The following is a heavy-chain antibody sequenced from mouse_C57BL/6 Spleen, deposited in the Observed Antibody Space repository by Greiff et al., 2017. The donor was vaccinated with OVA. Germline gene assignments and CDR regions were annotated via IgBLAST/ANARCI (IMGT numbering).Heavy chain of an antibody. CDR3: ARTLYYFDY. J-gene: IGHJ2*01. CDR1: GYTFTSYW. D-gene: IGHD6-1*01. Sequence: QVQLQQPGAELVKPGASVKLSCKASGYTFTSYWMHWVKQRPGQGLEWIGMIHPNSGSTNYNEKFKSKPTLTVDKSSSTAYMQLSSLTSEDSAVYYCARTLYYFDYWGQGTTLTVSS. V-gene: IGHV1-64*01. CDR2: IHPNSGST.